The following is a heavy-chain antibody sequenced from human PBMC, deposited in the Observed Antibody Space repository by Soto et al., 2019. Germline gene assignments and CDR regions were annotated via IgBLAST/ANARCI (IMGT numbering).Heavy chain of an antibody. J-gene: IGHJ4*02. D-gene: IGHD3-10*01. Sequence: QITLKESGPTLVKPTQTLTLTCTFSGFSLSTSGVGVGWIRQPPGKALEWLALIYWDDDKRYSPSLKSRLTITKDTSKNQVVLTMTNMDPVDTATYYCAYSHGWVRGVTPFDYWGQGTLVTVSS. V-gene: IGHV2-5*02. CDR1: GFSLSTSGVG. CDR3: AYSHGWVRGVTPFDY. CDR2: IYWDDDK.